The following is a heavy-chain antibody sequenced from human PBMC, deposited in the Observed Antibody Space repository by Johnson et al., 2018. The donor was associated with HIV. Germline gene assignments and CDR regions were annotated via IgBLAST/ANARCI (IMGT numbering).Heavy chain of an antibody. J-gene: IGHJ3*02. D-gene: IGHD6-19*01. CDR1: GLSFSNFG. V-gene: IGHV3-30*03. Sequence: QVQLVESGGGVVQPGKSLTLSCVASGLSFSNFGMHWVRQAPGKGLEWVAVISYDGSNKYYADSLKGRFSISRDNAKNSLYLQMNSLRAEDTALYYCARGVGGAGDDAFDIWGQGTMVT. CDR2: ISYDGSNK. CDR3: ARGVGGAGDDAFDI.